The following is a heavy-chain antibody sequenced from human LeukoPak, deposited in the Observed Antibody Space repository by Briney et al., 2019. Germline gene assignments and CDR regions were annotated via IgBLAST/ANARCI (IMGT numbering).Heavy chain of an antibody. CDR1: GFTFSSYD. CDR3: ARGNPDYYYYYMDV. V-gene: IGHV3-13*01. J-gene: IGHJ6*03. CDR2: IGTAGDT. Sequence: PGGSLRLSCAASGFTFSSYDMHWVRQATGKGLEWVSAIGTAGDTYYPGSVKGRFTISRENAKNSLYLQMNSLRAEDTAVYYCARGNPDYYYYYMDVWGKGTTVTVSS.